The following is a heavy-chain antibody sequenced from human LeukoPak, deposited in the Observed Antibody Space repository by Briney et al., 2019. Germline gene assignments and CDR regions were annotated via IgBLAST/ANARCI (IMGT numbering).Heavy chain of an antibody. J-gene: IGHJ6*03. D-gene: IGHD6-6*01. Sequence: GESLKISCKGSGYSFTNYWIGWVRQMPGKGLEWMGIIYPGDSDTRYSPSFQGQVTISADKSISTAYLQWSSLKASDTAMYYCARVGGQLPGYYYMDVWGKGTTVTVSS. CDR1: GYSFTNYW. CDR2: IYPGDSDT. V-gene: IGHV5-51*01. CDR3: ARVGGQLPGYYYMDV.